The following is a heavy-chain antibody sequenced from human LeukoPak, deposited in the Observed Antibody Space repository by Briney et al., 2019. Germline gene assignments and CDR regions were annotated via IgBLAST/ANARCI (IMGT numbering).Heavy chain of an antibody. V-gene: IGHV1-18*01. J-gene: IGHJ5*02. Sequence: GASVKVSCKTSGYSENFYGITWVRQVAGQGLEWMGWISAQHGQTEYAPNSQDRVTMTTDTYTNTAYMELRSLRSDDTAVYYCARVRTGYYDPKNNWFDPWGQGTLVTVSS. CDR3: ARVRTGYYDPKNNWFDP. CDR1: GYSENFYG. CDR2: ISAQHGQT. D-gene: IGHD3-22*01.